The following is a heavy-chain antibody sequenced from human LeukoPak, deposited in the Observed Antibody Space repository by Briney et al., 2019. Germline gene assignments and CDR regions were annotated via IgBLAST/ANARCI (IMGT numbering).Heavy chain of an antibody. V-gene: IGHV4-59*01. D-gene: IGHD3-22*01. CDR2: IYYSGST. CDR1: GGSISSYY. Sequence: SETLSLTCTVSGGSISSYYWSWIRQPPGKGLEWIGYIYYSGSTNYNPSLKSRVTISVDTSKNQFSLKLSSVTAADTAVYYCARDRAGYDGSGHHFDYWGQGTLVTVSS. CDR3: ARDRAGYDGSGHHFDY. J-gene: IGHJ4*02.